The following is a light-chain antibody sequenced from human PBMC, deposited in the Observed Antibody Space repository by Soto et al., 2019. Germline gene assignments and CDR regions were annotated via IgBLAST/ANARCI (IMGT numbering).Light chain of an antibody. CDR1: QSVSSY. V-gene: IGKV3-11*01. Sequence: EIVLTQSPATLSLSPGARATLSCRASQSVSSYLAWYQQKPGQAPRLLIYDASNRATGIPARFSGSGSGTDFTLTISSLEPEDFAVYYCQQRSNWPGITFGQGTRRRL. CDR2: DAS. CDR3: QQRSNWPGIT. J-gene: IGKJ5*01.